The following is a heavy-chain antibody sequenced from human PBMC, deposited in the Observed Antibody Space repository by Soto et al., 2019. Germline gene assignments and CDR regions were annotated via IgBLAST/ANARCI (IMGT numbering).Heavy chain of an antibody. CDR2: IYYSGIN. Sequence: QVQLQESGPGLVKPSETLSLTCTVSGASVTSHYWSWIRQPPGKGLEWIGFIYYSGINDYNPYLKSRVIISSDMSNNQLSLRLSSVTAADTAVYYCARPRGIAPAVWYFDLWGRGTLVTVSS. CDR3: ARPRGIAPAVWYFDL. J-gene: IGHJ2*01. CDR1: GASVTSHY. V-gene: IGHV4-59*02. D-gene: IGHD6-13*01.